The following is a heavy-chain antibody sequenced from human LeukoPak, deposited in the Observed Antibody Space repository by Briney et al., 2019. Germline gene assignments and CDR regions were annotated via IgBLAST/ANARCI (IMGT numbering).Heavy chain of an antibody. J-gene: IGHJ4*02. CDR3: ARDPLYDYVWGSHRYFDY. CDR2: ISGSSSTI. CDR1: GFTFSSYS. V-gene: IGHV3-48*01. Sequence: PGGSLRLSCAASGFTFSSYSMNWVRQTPGKGLEWVSYISGSSSTIYYADSVKGRFTISRDNAKNSLYLQMNSLRAEDTAVYYCARDPLYDYVWGSHRYFDYWGQGTLVTVSS. D-gene: IGHD3-16*02.